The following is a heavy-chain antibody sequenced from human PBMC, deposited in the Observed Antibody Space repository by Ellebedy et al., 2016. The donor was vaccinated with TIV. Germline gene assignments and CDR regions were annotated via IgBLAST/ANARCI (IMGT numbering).Heavy chain of an antibody. CDR3: ARAKPGLYGDYDCCFDY. D-gene: IGHD4-17*01. CDR1: GGSISSYY. V-gene: IGHV4-4*07. CDR2: IYASGST. J-gene: IGHJ4*02. Sequence: MPSETLSLTCTVSGGSISSYYWNWIPQPAGKGLAWIGRIYASGSTTYNPSLNSRVTMSVDASKNQFSLKLSSVTAADTAVYYCARAKPGLYGDYDCCFDYWGQGTLVTVSS.